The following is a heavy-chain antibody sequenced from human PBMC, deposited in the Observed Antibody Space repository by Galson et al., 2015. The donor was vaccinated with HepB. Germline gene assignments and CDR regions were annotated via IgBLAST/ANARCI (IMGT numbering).Heavy chain of an antibody. CDR3: AKAEFSRYYYDSSGYWPNDY. J-gene: IGHJ4*02. CDR2: ISYDGSNK. CDR1: GFTFSSYG. Sequence: SLRLSCAASGFTFSSYGMHWVRQAPGKGLEWVAVISYDGSNKYYADSVKGRFTISRDNSKNTLYLQMNSLRAEDTAVYYCAKAEFSRYYYDSSGYWPNDYWGQGTLVTVSS. V-gene: IGHV3-30*18. D-gene: IGHD3-22*01.